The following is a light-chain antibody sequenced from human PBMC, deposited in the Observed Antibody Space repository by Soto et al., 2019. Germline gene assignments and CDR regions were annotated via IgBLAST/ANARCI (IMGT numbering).Light chain of an antibody. V-gene: IGKV1-16*01. Sequence: DIQMTQSPSSLSVSVGDRVTITCRASQGIGSSLGWFQQKPGKAPKSLIYDASTLKVGVPSRFSGSGSGTDFILTISSLQPEDFATYYCQQYNSYPRTFGQGTKVEIK. CDR2: DAS. CDR3: QQYNSYPRT. CDR1: QGIGSS. J-gene: IGKJ1*01.